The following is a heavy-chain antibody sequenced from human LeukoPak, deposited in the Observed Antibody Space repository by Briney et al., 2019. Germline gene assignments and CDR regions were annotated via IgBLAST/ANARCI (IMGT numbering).Heavy chain of an antibody. D-gene: IGHD3-22*01. CDR2: IYWNDDK. CDR3: AHHIGGPWLLNDY. Sequence: SGHTLVKPTQTLTLTCTFSGCSLSTRGVGVGWIPQHPGKALEWLALIYWNDDKRYSPSLKSSRTLTNEPSKHQVDLTMTNMDPVDTAPYYCAHHIGGPWLLNDYWGQGTLVTVSS. CDR1: GCSLSTRGVG. J-gene: IGHJ4*02. V-gene: IGHV2-5*01.